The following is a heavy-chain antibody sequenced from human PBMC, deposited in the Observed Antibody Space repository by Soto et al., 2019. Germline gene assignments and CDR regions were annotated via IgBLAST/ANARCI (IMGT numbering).Heavy chain of an antibody. CDR2: ISGLSATT. D-gene: IGHD2-15*01. CDR1: GFRFTSFG. Sequence: DVVLVNSGGGFVRPGESLRRSCGASGFRFTSFGMNWVRQGPGKGLEWLSYISGLSATTYYADSVRGRFTVSRDNDMNLVFLQLNNLRGDDTAVYYCTRGGAARPAYWGQGSRVVVSS. J-gene: IGHJ4*02. V-gene: IGHV3-48*04. CDR3: TRGGAARPAY.